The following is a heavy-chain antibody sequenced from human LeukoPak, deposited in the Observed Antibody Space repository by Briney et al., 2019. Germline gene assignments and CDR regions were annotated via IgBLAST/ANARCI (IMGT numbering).Heavy chain of an antibody. D-gene: IGHD3-10*01. CDR3: ARPYRVRGTAAFDI. CDR1: GGSFSGYY. J-gene: IGHJ3*02. Sequence: SETLSLTCAVYGGSFSGYYWSWIRQPPGKGLEWIGEINHSGSTNYNPSLKSRVTISVDTSKNQFSLKLSSVTAADTAVYYCARPYRVRGTAAFDIWGQGTMVTVSS. V-gene: IGHV4-34*01. CDR2: INHSGST.